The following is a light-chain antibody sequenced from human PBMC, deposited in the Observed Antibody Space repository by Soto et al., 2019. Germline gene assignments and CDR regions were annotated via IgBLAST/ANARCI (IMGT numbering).Light chain of an antibody. Sequence: EIVLTQSPATLSVSPGERATLSCRASQGISSLLAWYQQKPGQAPRLLIYAASTRAAGIPARFSGSGSGTDFTLTISSLQSEDFAVYYCQQYNNWPWTFGQGTKVEIK. V-gene: IGKV3-15*01. CDR1: QGISSL. CDR2: AAS. J-gene: IGKJ1*01. CDR3: QQYNNWPWT.